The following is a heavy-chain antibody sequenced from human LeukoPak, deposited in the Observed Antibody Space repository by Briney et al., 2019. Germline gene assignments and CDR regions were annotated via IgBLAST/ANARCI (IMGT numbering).Heavy chain of an antibody. CDR2: ISGSGAST. D-gene: IGHD1-26*01. CDR3: AKDLAGSGSYSFDY. Sequence: GGSLRLSCAASGFTFSNYAMNWVRQAPGRGLEWVSAISGSGASTYCADSVKGRFTISRDNSKNTLYLQMNSLRAEDTAVYYCAKDLAGSGSYSFDYWGQGTLVTVSS. V-gene: IGHV3-23*01. CDR1: GFTFSNYA. J-gene: IGHJ4*02.